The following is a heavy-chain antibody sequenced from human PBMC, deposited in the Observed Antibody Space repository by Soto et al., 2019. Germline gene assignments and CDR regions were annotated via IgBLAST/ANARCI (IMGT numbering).Heavy chain of an antibody. CDR3: ASLYYYGSGSYLYYYYYGMDV. D-gene: IGHD3-10*01. CDR1: GFTFSSYA. J-gene: IGHJ6*02. CDR2: ISYDGSNK. V-gene: IGHV3-30-3*01. Sequence: QVQLVESGGGVVQPGRSLRLSCAASGFTFSSYAMHWVRQAPGKGLEWVAVISYDGSNKYYADSVKGRFTISRDNSKNTLYLQMNSLRAEDTAVYYCASLYYYGSGSYLYYYYYGMDVWGQGTTVTVSS.